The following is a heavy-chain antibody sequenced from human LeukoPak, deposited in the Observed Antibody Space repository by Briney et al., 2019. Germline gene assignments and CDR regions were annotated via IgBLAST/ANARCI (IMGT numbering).Heavy chain of an antibody. Sequence: PGCSVRLSCAASGFTFDDYAMHWVRQAPGKGLEWVSGISQKSGSIVYADSVKGRFTISRDNAKNSLYLQMNSLRADDTALYYCAKGGSYDSSGYYSNPLYNFDYWGQGTLVTVSS. CDR2: ISQKSGSI. J-gene: IGHJ4*02. CDR3: AKGGSYDSSGYYSNPLYNFDY. CDR1: GFTFDDYA. V-gene: IGHV3-9*01. D-gene: IGHD3-22*01.